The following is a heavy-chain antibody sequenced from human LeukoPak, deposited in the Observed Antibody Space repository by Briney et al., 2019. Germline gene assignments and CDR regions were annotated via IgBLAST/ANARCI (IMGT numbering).Heavy chain of an antibody. CDR3: ARDIVVVTAIGHGGNAFDY. CDR1: GYTFTDYY. Sequence: ASVKVSCKASGYTFTDYYMHWVRQAPGQGLEWMGWINPSSGGTNYAQKFQGRVTMTRDTSISTAYMGLSRLRSDDTAVYYCARDIVVVTAIGHGGNAFDYWGQGTLVTVSS. CDR2: INPSSGGT. J-gene: IGHJ4*02. D-gene: IGHD2-21*02. V-gene: IGHV1-2*02.